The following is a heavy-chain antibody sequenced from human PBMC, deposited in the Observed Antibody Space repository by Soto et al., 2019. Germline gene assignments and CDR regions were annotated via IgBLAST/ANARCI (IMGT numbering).Heavy chain of an antibody. CDR2: IIPIFGTA. Sequence: ASVKVSCKASGGTFSSYAISWVRQAPGQGLEWMGGIIPIFGTANYAQKFQGRVTITADESTSTAYMELSSLRSEDTAVYYCARDPYDSTLYYGMDVWGQGTTVTVSS. J-gene: IGHJ6*02. CDR1: GGTFSSYA. V-gene: IGHV1-69*13. D-gene: IGHD3-22*01. CDR3: ARDPYDSTLYYGMDV.